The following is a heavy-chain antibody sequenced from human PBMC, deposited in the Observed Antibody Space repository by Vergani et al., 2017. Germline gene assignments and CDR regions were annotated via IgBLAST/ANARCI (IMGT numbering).Heavy chain of an antibody. J-gene: IGHJ6*03. CDR1: GFSPNTRVVS. Sequence: QITLKESGPTLVKPTQTLTLTCTFPGFSPNTRVVSVAWIRQPPGKALDWLALIYWNDDQHYSPSLNNRVTITKDTSKNQVVLTMTNMDYVDTGTYYCVYRKTEGGTTGCFYPFYYYYYMDVWGKGTTVTVSS. V-gene: IGHV2-5*04. CDR2: IYWNDDQ. D-gene: IGHD1-7*01. CDR3: VYRKTEGGTTGCFYPFYYYYYMDV.